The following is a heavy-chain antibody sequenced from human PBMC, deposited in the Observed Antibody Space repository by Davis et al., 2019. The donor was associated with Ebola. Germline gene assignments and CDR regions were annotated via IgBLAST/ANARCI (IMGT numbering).Heavy chain of an antibody. CDR1: GGSISSSNW. Sequence: MPSETLSLTCAVSGGSISSSNWWSWVRQPPGKGLEWIGEIYHSGSTNYNPSLKSRVTISVDKSKNQFSLKLSSVTAADTAVYYCARGSFQLLRWFDPWGQGTLVTVSS. V-gene: IGHV4-4*02. D-gene: IGHD2-2*01. CDR3: ARGSFQLLRWFDP. CDR2: IYHSGST. J-gene: IGHJ5*02.